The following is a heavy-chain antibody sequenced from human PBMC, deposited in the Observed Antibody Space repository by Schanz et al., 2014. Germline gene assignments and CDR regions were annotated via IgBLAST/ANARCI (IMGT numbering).Heavy chain of an antibody. D-gene: IGHD1-1*01. CDR1: GFTFSSYS. CDR2: IPWNGAAI. Sequence: EVQLVESGGGLVQPGGSLRLSCAASGFTFSSYSMNWVRQAPGKGLEWVSNIPWNGAAIGYAGSVKGRFTISRDNAKNSLYLEMNSLRAEDTALYYCARDRRNADLDYWGQGTLVTVSS. V-gene: IGHV3-48*01. CDR3: ARDRRNADLDY. J-gene: IGHJ4*02.